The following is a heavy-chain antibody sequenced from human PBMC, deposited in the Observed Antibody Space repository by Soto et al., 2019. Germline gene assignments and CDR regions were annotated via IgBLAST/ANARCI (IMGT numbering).Heavy chain of an antibody. CDR3: ARDRDYYKADY. D-gene: IGHD3-22*01. Sequence: EVQLVESGGDLVQPGGSLRLSCAASGFTFSGYWMGWVRQAPGKGLEWVASIMKDGVEKKYVDSVRGRFTLSRDNVQNSLFLQMDRLRVEDTAVYYCARDRDYYKADYWGQGTLVTVSS. CDR1: GFTFSGYW. J-gene: IGHJ4*01. CDR2: IMKDGVEK. V-gene: IGHV3-7*01.